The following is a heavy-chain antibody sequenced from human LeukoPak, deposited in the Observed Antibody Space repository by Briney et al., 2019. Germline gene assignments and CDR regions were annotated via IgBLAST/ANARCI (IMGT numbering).Heavy chain of an antibody. CDR3: ASTVVVAATRSFDP. CDR1: GGSISSGGYY. V-gene: IGHV4-61*08. CDR2: IYYSGST. D-gene: IGHD2-15*01. Sequence: SETLSLTCAVSGGSISSGGYYWSWIRQPPGKGLEWIGYIYYSGSTNYNPSLKSRVTISVDTSKNQFSLKLSSVTAADTAVYYRASTVVVAATRSFDPWGQGTLVTVSS. J-gene: IGHJ5*02.